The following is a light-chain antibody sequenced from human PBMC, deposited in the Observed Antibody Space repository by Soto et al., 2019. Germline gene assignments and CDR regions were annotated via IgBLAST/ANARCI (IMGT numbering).Light chain of an antibody. V-gene: IGKV1D-12*01. CDR1: QDIAGY. CDR2: GAS. Sequence: DIQGTQSPSSVSPAVGYRFAITCLASQDIAGYLAWYQHKPGRTPELLIHGASRLQSGVPARFSGSGSGTDFTLSINSLQPEDFATYYCQHAYSFPIPFGQGTRLEI. CDR3: QHAYSFPIP. J-gene: IGKJ5*01.